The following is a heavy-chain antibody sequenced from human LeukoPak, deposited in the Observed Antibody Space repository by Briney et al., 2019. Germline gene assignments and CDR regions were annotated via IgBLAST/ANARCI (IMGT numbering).Heavy chain of an antibody. J-gene: IGHJ4*02. Sequence: PGRSLRLSCAASGFTFSSYGMHWVRQAPGKGLEWVAVIWYDGSNKYYADSVKGRFTISRDNSKNTLYLQMNSLRAEDTAVYYCAKDGGGSYYEYWGQGTLVTVSS. CDR2: IWYDGSNK. V-gene: IGHV3-33*06. CDR1: GFTFSSYG. CDR3: AKDGGGSYYEY. D-gene: IGHD1-26*01.